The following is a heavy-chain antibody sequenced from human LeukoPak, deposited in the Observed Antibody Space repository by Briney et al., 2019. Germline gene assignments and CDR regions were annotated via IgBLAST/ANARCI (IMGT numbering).Heavy chain of an antibody. Sequence: PSETLSLTCTVFGGSFSNYYWSWIRQPPGKGLEFVGYIYYTGSTNYNPSLKSRVTISVDTSNNQFSLKLTSVTAADTAVYYCARGARGHSGYAWLDYWGQGTLVTVSS. CDR1: GGSFSNYY. D-gene: IGHD5-12*01. V-gene: IGHV4-59*01. CDR3: ARGARGHSGYAWLDY. CDR2: IYYTGST. J-gene: IGHJ4*02.